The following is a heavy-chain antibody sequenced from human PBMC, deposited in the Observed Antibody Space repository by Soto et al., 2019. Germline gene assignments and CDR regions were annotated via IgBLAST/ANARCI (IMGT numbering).Heavy chain of an antibody. CDR2: IYHSGST. CDR3: ARGYYDSSGYRDAFDI. CDR1: GGSISSGGYS. D-gene: IGHD3-22*01. V-gene: IGHV4-30-2*01. Sequence: SETLSLTCAVSGGSISSGGYSWSWIRQPPGKGLEWIGYIYHSGSTYYNPSLKSRVTISVDRSKNQFSLKLSSVTAADTAVYYCARGYYDSSGYRDAFDIWGQGTMVTVS. J-gene: IGHJ3*02.